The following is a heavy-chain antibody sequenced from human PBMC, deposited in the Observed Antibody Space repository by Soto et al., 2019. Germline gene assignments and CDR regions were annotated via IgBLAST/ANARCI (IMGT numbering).Heavy chain of an antibody. V-gene: IGHV4-39*01. CDR3: ASLAYSGSWSDY. Sequence: QLQLQESGPGLVKPSETLSLTCIVSGGSIRSNNYNWGWISQPPGKGLDWIGNIYFSGSTYYNPSLKIRVTISVDTSKNQFSLKLRSVTAADTAVYYCASLAYSGSWSDYWGRGTLVTVSA. CDR1: GGSIRSNNYN. CDR2: IYFSGST. J-gene: IGHJ4*02. D-gene: IGHD1-26*01.